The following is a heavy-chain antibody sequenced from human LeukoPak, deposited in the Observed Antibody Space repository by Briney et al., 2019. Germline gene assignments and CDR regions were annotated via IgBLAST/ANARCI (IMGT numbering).Heavy chain of an antibody. J-gene: IGHJ4*02. Sequence: GGSLRLSCAASGFTFSTYEMNWVRQAPGKGLEWVSYISSSGSTIYYADSVKGRLTISRDDARKSLYLQMNSLRAEDTAVYYCARDLRASIAARPAYWGQGTLVTVSS. D-gene: IGHD6-6*01. CDR1: GFTFSTYE. CDR3: ARDLRASIAARPAY. V-gene: IGHV3-48*03. CDR2: ISSSGSTI.